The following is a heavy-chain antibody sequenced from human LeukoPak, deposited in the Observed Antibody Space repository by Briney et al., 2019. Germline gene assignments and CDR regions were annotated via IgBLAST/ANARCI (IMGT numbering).Heavy chain of an antibody. V-gene: IGHV3-7*01. Sequence: PGGSLRLSCAASGFTFSSYWMSWVRQAPGKGLEWVANIKQDGSEKYYVDSVKGRFTISRDNAKNSLYLQMNSLRPEDTAVYYCATSYSSSFYDLDYWGQGTLVTVSS. CDR3: ATSYSSSFYDLDY. J-gene: IGHJ4*02. CDR2: IKQDGSEK. D-gene: IGHD6-6*01. CDR1: GFTFSSYW.